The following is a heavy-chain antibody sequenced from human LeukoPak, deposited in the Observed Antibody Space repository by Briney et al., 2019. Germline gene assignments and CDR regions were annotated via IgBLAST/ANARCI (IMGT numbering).Heavy chain of an antibody. CDR3: ARDFWGAYRVDFFDF. D-gene: IGHD3-3*01. V-gene: IGHV3-7*01. J-gene: IGHJ4*02. CDR1: GFAFSAYW. Sequence: GGSLRLSCSASGFAFSAYWMNWVRQAPGKGPEWVANINLSGSAQYYVDSVKGRCTISRDNAKSSLYLQMNSLRAEDTAVYYCARDFWGAYRVDFFDFWGQGILVTVSS. CDR2: INLSGSAQ.